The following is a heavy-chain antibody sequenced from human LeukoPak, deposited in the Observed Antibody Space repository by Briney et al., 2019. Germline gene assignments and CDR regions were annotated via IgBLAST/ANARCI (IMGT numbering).Heavy chain of an antibody. J-gene: IGHJ4*02. Sequence: GASVKVSCKASGYTFTGYYLHWVRQAPGLGLEWMGWISPNSGGTHYAQKFQGRVTMTRDTSITTAYMELSRLRSDDTAVFYCARDSTGSYLGYWGQGTLVTVSS. D-gene: IGHD1-26*01. V-gene: IGHV1-2*02. CDR2: ISPNSGGT. CDR3: ARDSTGSYLGY. CDR1: GYTFTGYY.